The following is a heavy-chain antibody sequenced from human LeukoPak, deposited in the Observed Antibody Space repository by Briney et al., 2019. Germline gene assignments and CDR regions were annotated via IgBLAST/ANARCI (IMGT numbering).Heavy chain of an antibody. CDR3: ARGHEKRQYYDYVWGSYRYGNYYFDY. D-gene: IGHD3-16*02. V-gene: IGHV1-8*01. J-gene: IGHJ4*02. Sequence: ASVKVSCKASGYTFTGYDINWVRQATGQGLEWMGWMNPNSGNTGYAQKFQGRVTMTRNTSISTAYMELSSLRSEDTAVYYCARGHEKRQYYDYVWGSYRYGNYYFDYWGQGTLVTVSS. CDR2: MNPNSGNT. CDR1: GYTFTGYD.